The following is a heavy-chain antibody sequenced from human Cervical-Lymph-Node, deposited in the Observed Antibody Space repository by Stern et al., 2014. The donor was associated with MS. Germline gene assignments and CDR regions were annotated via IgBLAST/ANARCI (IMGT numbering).Heavy chain of an antibody. CDR2: IVTAGTA. CDR1: GFTFSSYD. D-gene: IGHD6-6*01. V-gene: IGHV3-13*01. Sequence: EVQLVESGGGLVQPGGSLRLSCAASGFTFSSYDMHWVRQDTGKGLESVSAIVTAGTAYDPVSVQVRFTISRENAKNSLYLQMKSLRAGYTAVYYCAREGDSTSFDYWGQGTLVTVSS. CDR3: AREGDSTSFDY. J-gene: IGHJ4*02.